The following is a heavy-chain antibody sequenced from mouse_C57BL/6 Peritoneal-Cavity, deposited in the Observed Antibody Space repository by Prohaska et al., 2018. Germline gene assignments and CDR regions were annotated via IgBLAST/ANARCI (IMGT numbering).Heavy chain of an antibody. D-gene: IGHD4-1*02. Sequence: EAQLQQSGAELVKPGASVKLSCTASGFNIKDYYMHWVKQRTEQGLEWIGRIDPEDGETKDAPKFQGKATITADTSSNTAYLQLSSLTSEDTAVYYCAQLGPAYWGQGTLVTVSA. CDR2: IDPEDGET. V-gene: IGHV14-2*01. CDR3: AQLGPAY. CDR1: GFNIKDYY. J-gene: IGHJ3*01.